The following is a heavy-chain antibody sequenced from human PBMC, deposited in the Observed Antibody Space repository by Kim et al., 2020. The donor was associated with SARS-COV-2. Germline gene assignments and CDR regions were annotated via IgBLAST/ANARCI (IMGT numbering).Heavy chain of an antibody. D-gene: IGHD2-21*01. CDR3: ARVSCVGATCYYYAMDV. CDR2: ISGNGNDV. J-gene: IGHJ6*02. CDR1: GPTFSTSE. V-gene: IGHV3-48*03. Sequence: GGSLRLSCLVSGPTFSTSEMNWVRQPPGKGLEWVSYISGNGNDVFYGDPVKGRFTVSRDNAKTSLYLQMNSLRAEDTGVYYCARVSCVGATCYYYAMDVWGQGTTVTVSS.